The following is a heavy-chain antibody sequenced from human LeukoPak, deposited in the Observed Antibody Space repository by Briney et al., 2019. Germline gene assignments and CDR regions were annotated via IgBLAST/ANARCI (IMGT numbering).Heavy chain of an antibody. CDR1: GGTFSSYA. D-gene: IGHD5-24*01. V-gene: IGHV1-69*05. Sequence: SVKVSCEASGGTFSSYAVSWVRQAPGQGLEWMGRIIPIFGTANYAQKFQGRVTITTDESTSTAYMELSSLRSEDTAVYYCARDLGDGYNKFDYWGQGTLVTVSS. CDR3: ARDLGDGYNKFDY. J-gene: IGHJ4*02. CDR2: IIPIFGTA.